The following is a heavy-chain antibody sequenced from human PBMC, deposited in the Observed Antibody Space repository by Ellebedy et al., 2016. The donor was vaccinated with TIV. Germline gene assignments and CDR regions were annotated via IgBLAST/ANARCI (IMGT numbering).Heavy chain of an antibody. CDR2: ISTTSNYI. CDR3: ATLVVGATRASDFDY. Sequence: GGSLRLSCAASGFTFSSYSMNWVRQAPGKGLEWVASISTTSNYIYYADSMKGRFTISRDNAKNSLHLQMNSLRAEDTAVYYCATLVVGATRASDFDYWGQGTLVTVSS. J-gene: IGHJ4*02. V-gene: IGHV3-21*01. D-gene: IGHD1-26*01. CDR1: GFTFSSYS.